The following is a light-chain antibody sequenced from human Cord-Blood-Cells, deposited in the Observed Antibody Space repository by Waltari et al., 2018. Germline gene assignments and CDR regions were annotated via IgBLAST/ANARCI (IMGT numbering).Light chain of an antibody. V-gene: IGLV2-14*01. Sequence: QSALTQPASVSGSPGQSITISCTGTSSDVGGYNYVSWYQQHPGKAPKLMIYEVSNRPSGVSKRFAGAKSGNTASLTISGLQAEDEADYYCSSYTSSSNYVFGTGTKVTVL. CDR1: SSDVGGYNY. CDR2: EVS. J-gene: IGLJ1*01. CDR3: SSYTSSSNYV.